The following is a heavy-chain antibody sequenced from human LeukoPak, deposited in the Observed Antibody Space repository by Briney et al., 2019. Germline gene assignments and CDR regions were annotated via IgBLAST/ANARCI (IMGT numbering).Heavy chain of an antibody. CDR1: GGTFSSYA. Sequence: SVKVSCTASGGTFSSYAISWVRQAPGQGLEWMGRIIPIFGTANYAQKFQGRVTITTDESTSTAYMELSSLRSEDTAVYYCARGGGDGYNTFDYWGQGTLVTVSS. J-gene: IGHJ4*02. D-gene: IGHD5-24*01. V-gene: IGHV1-69*05. CDR2: IIPIFGTA. CDR3: ARGGGDGYNTFDY.